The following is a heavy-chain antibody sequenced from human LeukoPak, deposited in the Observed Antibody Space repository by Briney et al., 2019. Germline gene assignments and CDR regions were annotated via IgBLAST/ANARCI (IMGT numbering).Heavy chain of an antibody. CDR3: ARDLPYSSSWYNQYYYYYGMDV. CDR2: INPNSGGT. D-gene: IGHD6-13*01. CDR1: GYTFTGYY. V-gene: IGHV1-2*02. J-gene: IGHJ6*02. Sequence: ASAKVSCKASGYTFTGYYMHWVRQAPGQGLEWMGWINPNSGGTNYAQKFQGRVTMTRDTSISTAYMELSRLRSDDTAVYYCARDLPYSSSWYNQYYYYYGMDVWGQGTTVTVSS.